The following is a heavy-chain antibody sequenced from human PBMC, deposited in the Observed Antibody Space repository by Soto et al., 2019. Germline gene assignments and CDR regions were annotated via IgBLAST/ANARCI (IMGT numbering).Heavy chain of an antibody. J-gene: IGHJ4*02. D-gene: IGHD3-3*01. CDR1: GFTFSSYS. CDR3: ARSRFFGVAYYYPDPFDY. CDR2: ISSSSSYI. V-gene: IGHV3-21*01. Sequence: PGGSLRLSCAASGFTFSSYSMNWVRQAPGKGLEWVSSISSSSSYIYYADSVKGRFTISRDNAKNSLYPQMNSLRAEDTAVYYCARSRFFGVAYYYPDPFDYWGQGTLVTVSS.